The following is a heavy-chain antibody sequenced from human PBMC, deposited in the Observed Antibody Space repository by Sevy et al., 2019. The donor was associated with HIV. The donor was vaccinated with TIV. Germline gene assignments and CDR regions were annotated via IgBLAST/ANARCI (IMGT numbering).Heavy chain of an antibody. D-gene: IGHD3-22*01. Sequence: GGSLRLSCAASGFILSNYNMNWVRQAPGKGLEWVSSISGSSSYIYYANSVKGRFTISRDNAKNSLYLQMNSLRAEDTAVYYCAGENYYDSTAYRFDYWGQGSLVTVSS. J-gene: IGHJ4*02. V-gene: IGHV3-21*01. CDR2: ISGSSSYI. CDR3: AGENYYDSTAYRFDY. CDR1: GFILSNYN.